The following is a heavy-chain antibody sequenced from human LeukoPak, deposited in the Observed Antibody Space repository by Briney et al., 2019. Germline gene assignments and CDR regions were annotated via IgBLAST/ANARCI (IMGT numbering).Heavy chain of an antibody. J-gene: IGHJ6*03. CDR2: NFHSGIA. D-gene: IGHD3-16*01. V-gene: IGHV4-38-2*01. CDR1: SYPITSDYF. CDR3: ARPGFGTAYNRFYYYMDV. Sequence: SETLSLTCAVSSYPITSDYFWGLLQPPAEQLLECAYINFHSGIAHYDPSLKSRVTISVDTSKSQFSVQLNSVTAADTAAYYCARPGFGTAYNRFYYYMDVWGKGTTVTVSS.